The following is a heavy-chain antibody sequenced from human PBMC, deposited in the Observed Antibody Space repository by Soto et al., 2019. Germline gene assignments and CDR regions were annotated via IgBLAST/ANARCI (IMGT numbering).Heavy chain of an antibody. V-gene: IGHV1-18*01. J-gene: IGHJ4*02. CDR1: GYTFTSYG. CDR3: PRGRWGWLGYRYGYNEFLFDH. CDR2: ISAYNGNT. D-gene: IGHD5-18*01. Sequence: QVQLVQSGADVKKPGASVKVSCKASGYTFTSYGISWVRQAPGQGLDWMGRISAYNGNTNYAQKLQGRVTMTTDTSTSTAYMELRNLRSDDTAVYYSPRGRWGWLGYRYGYNEFLFDHLGQGNLVTGSS.